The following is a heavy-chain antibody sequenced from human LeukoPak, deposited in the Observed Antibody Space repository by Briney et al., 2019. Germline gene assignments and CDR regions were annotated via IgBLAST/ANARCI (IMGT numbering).Heavy chain of an antibody. J-gene: IGHJ4*02. CDR2: ISISSNYI. CDR1: GFTFSRYS. CDR3: ARDKAPLYYDSSGWLDY. Sequence: GGSLRLSCAASGFTFSRYSMNWVRQAPGKGLEWVSSISISSNYIYYADSVKGRFTISRDNAKNSLYLQMNSLRAEDTAVYYCARDKAPLYYDSSGWLDYWGQGTLVTVSS. D-gene: IGHD3-22*01. V-gene: IGHV3-21*01.